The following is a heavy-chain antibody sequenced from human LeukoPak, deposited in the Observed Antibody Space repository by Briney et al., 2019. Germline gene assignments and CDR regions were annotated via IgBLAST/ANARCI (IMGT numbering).Heavy chain of an antibody. CDR1: GFTFSSYS. Sequence: GGSLRLSCAASGFTFSSYSMNWVRQAPGKGLEWVSSISSSSSYIYYTDSVKGRFTISRDNSENTLYMQMNSLRAEDTAVYYCAKSSSWGNDAFDIWGQGTMVTVSS. CDR2: ISSSSSYI. CDR3: AKSSSWGNDAFDI. D-gene: IGHD6-13*01. V-gene: IGHV3-21*04. J-gene: IGHJ3*02.